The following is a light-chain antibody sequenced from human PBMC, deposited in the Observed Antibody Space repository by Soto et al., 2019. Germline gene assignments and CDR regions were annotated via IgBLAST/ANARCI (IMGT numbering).Light chain of an antibody. CDR1: QSMITH. J-gene: IGKJ2*01. Sequence: DIHMTQSPSTLSASVGDRVTITCRASQSMITHLAWYQQKPGDAPKLLIYDASTLQSGVPSRFSGSGSGTDFTLTVSSLQPDDFASYYCQQYADYPLAFGQGTKLEIK. CDR2: DAS. CDR3: QQYADYPLA. V-gene: IGKV1-5*01.